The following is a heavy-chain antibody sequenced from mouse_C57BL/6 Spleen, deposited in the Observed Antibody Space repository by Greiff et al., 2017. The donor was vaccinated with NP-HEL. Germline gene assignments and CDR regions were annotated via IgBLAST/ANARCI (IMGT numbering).Heavy chain of an antibody. CDR3: AREPYSNYGYFDV. Sequence: EVQLVESGGGLVKPGGSLKLSCAASGFTFSSYAMSWVRQTPEKRLEWVATISDGGSYTYYPDNVKGRFTISRDNAKINLYLQMSHLKSEDTAMYYCAREPYSNYGYFDVWGTGTTVTVSS. CDR2: ISDGGSYT. V-gene: IGHV5-4*01. J-gene: IGHJ1*03. CDR1: GFTFSSYA. D-gene: IGHD2-5*01.